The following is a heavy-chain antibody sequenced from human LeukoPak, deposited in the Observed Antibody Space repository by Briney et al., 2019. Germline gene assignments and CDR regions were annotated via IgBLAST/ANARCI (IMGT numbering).Heavy chain of an antibody. V-gene: IGHV3-48*01. Sequence: GGSLRLSRAASGFTFSSYSMNWVRQAPGKGLEWVSYISSSSSTIYYADSVKGRFTISRDNAKNSLYLQMNSLRAEDTAVYYCARETDMTGMDVWGKGTTVTVSS. CDR1: GFTFSSYS. J-gene: IGHJ6*04. CDR2: ISSSSSTI. CDR3: ARETDMTGMDV. D-gene: IGHD3-9*01.